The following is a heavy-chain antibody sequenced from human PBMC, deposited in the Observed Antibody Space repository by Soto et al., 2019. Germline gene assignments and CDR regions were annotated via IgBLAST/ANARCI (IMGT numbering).Heavy chain of an antibody. CDR2: ISAYNGNT. D-gene: IGHD6-19*01. V-gene: IGHV1-18*04. J-gene: IGHJ6*02. CDR1: GYTFTSYG. CDR3: ARGLLQWLPPYYYYGMDV. Sequence: GASVKVSCKASGYTFTSYGISWVRQAPGQGLEWMGWISAYNGNTNYAQKLQGRVTMTTDTSTSTAYMEPRSLRSDDTAVYYCARGLLQWLPPYYYYGMDVWGQGTTVTVSS.